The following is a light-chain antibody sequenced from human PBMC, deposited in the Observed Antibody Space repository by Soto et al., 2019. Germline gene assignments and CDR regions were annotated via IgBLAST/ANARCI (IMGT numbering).Light chain of an antibody. V-gene: IGLV2-14*01. J-gene: IGLJ1*01. CDR2: DVS. CDR1: SSDVGGYNY. CDR3: SSYTSSSLYV. Sequence: QSVLAQPASVSGSPGQSITISCTGTSSDVGGYNYVSWYQQLPGKAPKLMIYDVSDRPSGVSNRFSGSKSGNTASLTISGLQAGEEADYYCSSYTSSSLYVFGTGTKVTVL.